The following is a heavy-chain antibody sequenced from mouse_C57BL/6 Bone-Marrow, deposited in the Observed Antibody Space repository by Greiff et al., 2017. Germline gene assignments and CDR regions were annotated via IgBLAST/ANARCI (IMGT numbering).Heavy chain of an antibody. CDR3: VRHSKGAMDY. J-gene: IGHJ4*01. CDR2: IRSKSNNYAT. Sequence: EVKLMESGGGLVQPKGSLKLSCAASGFSFNTYAMNWVRPAPGKGLEWVARIRSKSNNYATYYADSVKDRFTISRDDSESMLYLQMNNLKTEDTAMYYCVRHSKGAMDYWGQGTSVTVSS. D-gene: IGHD2-5*01. V-gene: IGHV10-1*01. CDR1: GFSFNTYA.